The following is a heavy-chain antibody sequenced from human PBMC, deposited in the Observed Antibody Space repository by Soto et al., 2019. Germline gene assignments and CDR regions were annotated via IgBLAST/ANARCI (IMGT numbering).Heavy chain of an antibody. Sequence: QVQLVQSGAEVKKPGASVKVSCKASGYNFIDYDINWMRQSTGHGLEWMGWMTPNSGNTGYAQKFQGRVTLTRDTSIGTAYMELSSLKTEDTAVYYCSRNPYGSGLFDPWGQGTLVTVSS. V-gene: IGHV1-8*01. J-gene: IGHJ5*02. D-gene: IGHD6-19*01. CDR2: MTPNSGNT. CDR3: SRNPYGSGLFDP. CDR1: GYNFIDYD.